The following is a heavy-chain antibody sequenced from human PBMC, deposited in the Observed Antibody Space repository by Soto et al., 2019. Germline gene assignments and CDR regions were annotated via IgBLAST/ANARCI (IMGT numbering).Heavy chain of an antibody. V-gene: IGHV3-74*01. CDR3: AQSYTVTTDY. Sequence: EVQLVESGGGLVQPGGSLRLSCAASGLTFSSYWMHWVRQAPGKGLVWVSRINSDGSSTNYADSVKGGFTISRDNAKNTLDLQMNSLRAEDTAVCYCAQSYTVTTDYWGQGTLVTVSS. D-gene: IGHD4-17*01. CDR1: GLTFSSYW. CDR2: INSDGSST. J-gene: IGHJ4*02.